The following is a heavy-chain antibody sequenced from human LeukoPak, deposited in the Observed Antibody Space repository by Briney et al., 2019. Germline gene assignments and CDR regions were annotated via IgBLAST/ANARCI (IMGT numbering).Heavy chain of an antibody. V-gene: IGHV3-66*02. J-gene: IGHJ4*02. D-gene: IGHD2-2*01. Sequence: GGSLRLSCAASGFTVSSNYMSWVRQAPGKGLEWVSVIYSGGSTYYADPVKGRFTISRDNSKNTLYLQMNSLRAEDTAVYYCASYPPIVVVPAASFDYWGQGTLVTVSS. CDR2: IYSGGST. CDR1: GFTVSSNY. CDR3: ASYPPIVVVPAASFDY.